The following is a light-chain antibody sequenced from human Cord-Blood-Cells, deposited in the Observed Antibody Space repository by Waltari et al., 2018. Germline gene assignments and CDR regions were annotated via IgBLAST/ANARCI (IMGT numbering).Light chain of an antibody. Sequence: QSALTQPASVSGSPGQSITISCTGTSSDVGSYNLVSWYQQHPGKAPKLMIYEGSKRPSVVSNRFSGSKSGNTASLTSSGLQAEDEADYYCCSYAGSSTFKVFGGGTKLTVL. CDR1: SSDVGSYNL. J-gene: IGLJ2*01. CDR2: EGS. CDR3: CSYAGSSTFKV. V-gene: IGLV2-23*03.